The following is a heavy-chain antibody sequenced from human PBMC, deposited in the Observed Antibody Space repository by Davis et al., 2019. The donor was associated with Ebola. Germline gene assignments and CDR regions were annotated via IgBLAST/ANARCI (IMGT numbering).Heavy chain of an antibody. CDR3: AREVLTTVTPPYYYYGMDV. CDR1: GYTFTGYY. Sequence: AASVKVSCKASGYTFTGYYMHWVRQAPGQGLEWMGWINPNSGGTNYAQKFQGWVTMTRDTSISTAYMELSRLRSDDTAVYYCAREVLTTVTPPYYYYGMDVWGQGTTVTVSS. CDR2: INPNSGGT. D-gene: IGHD4-17*01. J-gene: IGHJ6*02. V-gene: IGHV1-2*04.